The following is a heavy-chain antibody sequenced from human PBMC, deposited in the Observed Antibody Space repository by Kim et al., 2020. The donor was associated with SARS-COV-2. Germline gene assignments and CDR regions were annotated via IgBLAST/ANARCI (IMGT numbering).Heavy chain of an antibody. V-gene: IGHV3-11*04. J-gene: IGHJ4*02. CDR3: ARGSTTVTFDH. CDR2: I. Sequence: IYYADSVKGRFTISRDNAKNSLDLQMNSLRAEDTAVYYCARGSTTVTFDHWGQGTLVTVSS. D-gene: IGHD4-17*01.